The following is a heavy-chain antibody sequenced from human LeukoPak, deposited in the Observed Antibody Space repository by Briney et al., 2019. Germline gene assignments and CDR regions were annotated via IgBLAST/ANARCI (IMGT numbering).Heavy chain of an antibody. D-gene: IGHD3-9*01. Sequence: ASVKVSCKASGYTFTSYDINWVRQATGQGLEWMGWINTNTGNPTYAQGFTGRFVFSLDTSVSTAYLQISSLKAEDTAVYYCARVEYDILTGYRNYYYYYYMDVWGKGTTVTVSS. CDR2: INTNTGNP. V-gene: IGHV7-4-1*02. CDR3: ARVEYDILTGYRNYYYYYYMDV. J-gene: IGHJ6*03. CDR1: GYTFTSYD.